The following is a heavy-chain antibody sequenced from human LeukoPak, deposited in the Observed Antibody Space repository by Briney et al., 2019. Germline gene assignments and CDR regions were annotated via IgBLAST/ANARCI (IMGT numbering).Heavy chain of an antibody. CDR1: GGSTTDYF. D-gene: IGHD2-15*01. Sequence: SETLSFTCTVSGGSTTDYFWSWIRQPTGKGLEWIGRIYSSGSTNYNASLKSRVTISVDRSKNQFSLKLSSVTAADTAVYYCARGYSDWGQGTLVTVSS. CDR3: ARGYSD. CDR2: IYSSGST. J-gene: IGHJ4*02. V-gene: IGHV4-4*07.